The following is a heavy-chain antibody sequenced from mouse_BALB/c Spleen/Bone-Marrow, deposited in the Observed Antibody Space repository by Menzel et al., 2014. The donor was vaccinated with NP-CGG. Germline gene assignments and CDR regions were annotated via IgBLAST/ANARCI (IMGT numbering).Heavy chain of an antibody. CDR2: ISYSGIT. J-gene: IGHJ4*01. CDR3: ARRYYAMDY. V-gene: IGHV3-2*02. Sequence: VQLQQSGPGLVKPSQSLSLTCTVTGYSITSDYAWNWNRQFPGNKLEWMGYISYSGITSYNPSLKSRISITRDTSKNQFFLQLNSVTTEDTATYYCARRYYAMDYWGQGTSVTVSS. CDR1: GYSITSDYA.